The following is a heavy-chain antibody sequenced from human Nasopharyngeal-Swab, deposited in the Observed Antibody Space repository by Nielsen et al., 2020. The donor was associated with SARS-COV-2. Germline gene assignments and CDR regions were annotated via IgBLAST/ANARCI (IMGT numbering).Heavy chain of an antibody. V-gene: IGHV3-23*01. CDR3: AKVASGGMDA. CDR2: ISGSGGST. J-gene: IGHJ6*02. Sequence: WIRQPPGKGLEWVSAISGSGGSTYYADSVKGRFTISRDNSKNTLYLQMNSLRAEDTAVYYCAKVASGGMDAWGQGTTVTISS.